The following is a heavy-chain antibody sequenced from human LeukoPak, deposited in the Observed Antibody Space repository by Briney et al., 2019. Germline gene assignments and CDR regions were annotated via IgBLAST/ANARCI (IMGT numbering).Heavy chain of an antibody. J-gene: IGHJ4*02. D-gene: IGHD3-22*01. CDR1: GYTFTNYG. CDR3: ARGGPSPKNYDSSVAEPLPFDY. Sequence: GASVKVSCKASGYTFTNYGISWVRQAPGQGLEWMGWISGYNGNTNYAQKLQGRVTMTTDTSTSTAYMELRSLRSDDTAVYYCARGGPSPKNYDSSVAEPLPFDYWGQGTLVTVSS. V-gene: IGHV1-18*01. CDR2: ISGYNGNT.